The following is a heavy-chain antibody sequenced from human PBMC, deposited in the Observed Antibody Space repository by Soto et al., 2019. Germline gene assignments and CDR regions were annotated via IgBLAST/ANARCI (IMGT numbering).Heavy chain of an antibody. V-gene: IGHV3-30*18. CDR1: GFTFSSYG. D-gene: IGHD2-15*01. CDR2: ISYDGSNK. J-gene: IGHJ5*01. CDR3: AKGLIIGRGYGSGGSCFSDF. Sequence: QVQLVESGGGVVQPGRSLRLSCAASGFTFSSYGMHWVRQAPGKGLEWVAVISYDGSNKYYADSVKGRFTISRDNSKNTLYLQMNSIRAEDMAVYYCAKGLIIGRGYGSGGSCFSDFWGHGTRVTVSS.